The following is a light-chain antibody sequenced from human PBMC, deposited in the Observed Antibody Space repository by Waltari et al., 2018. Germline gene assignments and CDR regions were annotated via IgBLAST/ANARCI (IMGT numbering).Light chain of an antibody. CDR3: QQYYSTLT. V-gene: IGKV4-1*01. CDR2: WAS. Sequence: DIVMTQAPDTLALSLGERATITCRASQSLLYSSSNRNYLAWYQQKPGQPPKLLIYWASTRAVGVPDRFSGSGSGTDFTLTISSLQAEDVAVYYCQQYYSTLTFGGGTKVEIK. J-gene: IGKJ4*01. CDR1: QSLLYSSSNRNY.